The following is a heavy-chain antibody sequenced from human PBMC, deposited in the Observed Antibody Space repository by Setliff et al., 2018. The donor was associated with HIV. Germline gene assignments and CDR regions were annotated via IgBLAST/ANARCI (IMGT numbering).Heavy chain of an antibody. CDR2: ILDGRVT. CDR1: GDSITSGHFY. Sequence: SESLSLTCTVSGDSITSGHFYWGWIRQAPGKGLEWIGNILDGRVTFFNPSLRGRVTISVDASKNQVSLNLRSVTAADSAVYHCARPHSGRGGGAYFDPWGQGILVTVSS. V-gene: IGHV4-39*01. J-gene: IGHJ5*02. CDR3: ARPHSGRGGGAYFDP. D-gene: IGHD6-19*01.